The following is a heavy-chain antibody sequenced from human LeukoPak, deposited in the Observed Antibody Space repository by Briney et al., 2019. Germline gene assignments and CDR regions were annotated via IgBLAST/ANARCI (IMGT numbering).Heavy chain of an antibody. V-gene: IGHV5-51*01. CDR1: GYSFTSYW. J-gene: IGHJ2*01. CDR3: ARDLVGWGPPGSWYFDL. Sequence: NRGESLKISCKGSGYSFTSYWIGWVRQMPGKGLEWMGIIYPGDSDTRYSPSFQGQVTISADKSISTAYLQWSSLKASDTAMYYCARDLVGWGPPGSWYFDLWGRGTLVTVSS. D-gene: IGHD2-2*01. CDR2: IYPGDSDT.